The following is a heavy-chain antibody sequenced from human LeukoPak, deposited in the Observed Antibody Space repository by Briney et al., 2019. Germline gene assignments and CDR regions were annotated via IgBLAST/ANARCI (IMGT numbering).Heavy chain of an antibody. CDR1: GFTVSTNS. J-gene: IGHJ4*02. CDR2: IYSDNT. CDR3: ARRAGAYSHPYDY. V-gene: IGHV3-53*01. Sequence: GGSLRLSCTVSGFTVSTNSMSWVRQAPGKGLEWVSFIYSDNTHYSGSVKGRFTISRDNSKNTLYLQMNSLRAEDTAVYYCARRAGAYSHPYDYWGQGTLATVSS. D-gene: IGHD4/OR15-4a*01.